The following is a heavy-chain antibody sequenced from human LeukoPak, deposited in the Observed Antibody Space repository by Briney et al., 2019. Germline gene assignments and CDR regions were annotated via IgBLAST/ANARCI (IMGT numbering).Heavy chain of an antibody. CDR1: GDSVSSNSAA. CDR3: ARVSSRGPIAAASYDAFDI. CDR2: TYYRSKWYN. J-gene: IGHJ3*02. D-gene: IGHD6-13*01. V-gene: IGHV6-1*01. Sequence: SQTLSLTCAISGDSVSSNSAAWNWIRQSPSRGLEWLGRTYYRSKWYNDYAVSVKSRITINPDTSKNQFSLQLNSVTPEDTAVYYCARVSSRGPIAAASYDAFDIWGQGTMVTVSS.